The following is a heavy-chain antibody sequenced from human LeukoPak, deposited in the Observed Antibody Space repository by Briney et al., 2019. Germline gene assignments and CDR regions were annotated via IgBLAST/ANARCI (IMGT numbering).Heavy chain of an antibody. CDR3: ARMPVGWYFDY. CDR2: IYTSGST. J-gene: IGHJ4*02. V-gene: IGHV4-61*02. D-gene: IGHD2-15*01. Sequence: PSETLSLTCTVSGGSVSSGSYYWSWIRQPAGKGLEWIGRIYTSGSTNYNPSLKSRVTISLDTSKNQFSLKLSSVTAADTAVYYCARMPVGWYFDYWGQGALVTVSS. CDR1: GGSVSSGSYY.